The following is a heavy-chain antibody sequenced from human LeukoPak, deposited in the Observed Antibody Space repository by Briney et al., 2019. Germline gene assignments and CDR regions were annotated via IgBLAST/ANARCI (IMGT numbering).Heavy chain of an antibody. V-gene: IGHV3-74*01. Sequence: PGGSLRLSCAASGFTFSNYWMHWVRQAPGKGLVWVSRISSDGTTTTYADSVQGRFTISRDNAKNTLYLQMSSLRAEDTAVYYCARDAMVRGVLIDYWGQGTLVTVSS. CDR2: ISSDGTTT. J-gene: IGHJ4*02. D-gene: IGHD3-10*01. CDR3: ARDAMVRGVLIDY. CDR1: GFTFSNYW.